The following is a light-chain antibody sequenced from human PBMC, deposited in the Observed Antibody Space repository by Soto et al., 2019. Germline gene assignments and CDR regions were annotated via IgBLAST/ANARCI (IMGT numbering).Light chain of an antibody. Sequence: EIVLTQSPGTLSLSPGERATLSCRASQSISSAYLAWYQQKPGQAPRLLISRTSTRATGIPDRFSGGGSGTDFTLTISRLAPEDFAVYYCQQYGTSPQTFGQGTKVDIK. CDR1: QSISSAY. CDR2: RTS. CDR3: QQYGTSPQT. V-gene: IGKV3-20*01. J-gene: IGKJ1*01.